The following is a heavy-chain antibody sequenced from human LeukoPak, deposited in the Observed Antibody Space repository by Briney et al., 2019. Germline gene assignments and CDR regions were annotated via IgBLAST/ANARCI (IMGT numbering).Heavy chain of an antibody. CDR3: ARHQALIAALGPGALDY. D-gene: IGHD2-15*01. Sequence: SETLSLTCTVSGGSISSYYWSWIRQPPGKGLEWIGYIYYSGSTNYNPSLKSRVTISVDTSKNQFSLKLSSVTAADTAVYYCARHQALIAALGPGALDYWGQGTLVTVSS. CDR2: IYYSGST. V-gene: IGHV4-59*08. CDR1: GGSISSYY. J-gene: IGHJ4*02.